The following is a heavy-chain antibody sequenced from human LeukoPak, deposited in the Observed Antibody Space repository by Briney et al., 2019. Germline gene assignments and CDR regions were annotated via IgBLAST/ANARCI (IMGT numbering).Heavy chain of an antibody. CDR2: ISYDGSNK. CDR1: GFTFSSYA. V-gene: IGHV3-30-3*01. Sequence: GGSLRLSCAASGFTFSSYAMHWVRQAPGKGLEWVAFISYDGSNKYYADSVKDRFTISRDNSKNTLYLQMISLRAEDTAVFYCARGVSSSWLNWFDPWGQGTLVTVSS. D-gene: IGHD6-13*01. CDR3: ARGVSSSWLNWFDP. J-gene: IGHJ5*02.